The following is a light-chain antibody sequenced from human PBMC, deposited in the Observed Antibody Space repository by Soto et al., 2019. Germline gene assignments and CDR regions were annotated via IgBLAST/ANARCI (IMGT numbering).Light chain of an antibody. Sequence: EIVLTQCPGTLSFSPGEIXXXSXXXSQSVSSTYLAWYQQRPGQAPRLLIYGASSRATGIPDRFSGSGSGTDFTLTVGRLEPEDFAVYFCQQYGSSPVTFGQGTRLEI. CDR1: QSVSSTY. V-gene: IGKV3-20*01. J-gene: IGKJ5*01. CDR3: QQYGSSPVT. CDR2: GAS.